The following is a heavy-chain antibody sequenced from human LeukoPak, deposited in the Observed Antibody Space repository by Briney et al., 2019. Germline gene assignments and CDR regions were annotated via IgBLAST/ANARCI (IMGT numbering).Heavy chain of an antibody. CDR3: ASLGRIITFGGVIAP. J-gene: IGHJ4*02. CDR1: GFTFSSYS. CDR2: ISSSSSYI. V-gene: IGHV3-21*01. Sequence: GGSLRLSCAASGFTFSSYSMNWVRQAPGKGLEWVSSISSSSSYIYYADSVKGRFPISRDNAKSSLYLQMNSLRAEDTAVYYCASLGRIITFGGVIAPGGQGTLVTVSS. D-gene: IGHD3-16*02.